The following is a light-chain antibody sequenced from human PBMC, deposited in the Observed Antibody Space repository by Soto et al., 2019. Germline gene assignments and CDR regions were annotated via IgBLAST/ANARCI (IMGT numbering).Light chain of an antibody. V-gene: IGKV1-5*01. CDR3: QQYNDYSET. Sequence: DIQMTQSPSTLSASVGDRVTITCRASQSSSNWLAWYQQKPGKAPKLLIYDASSLESGVPSRFSGSGSGTEFTLTISSLQPDDFATYYCQQYNDYSETFGRGTRVEIK. CDR2: DAS. J-gene: IGKJ1*01. CDR1: QSSSNW.